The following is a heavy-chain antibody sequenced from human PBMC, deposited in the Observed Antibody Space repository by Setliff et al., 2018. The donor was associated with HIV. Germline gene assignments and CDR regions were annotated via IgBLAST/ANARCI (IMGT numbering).Heavy chain of an antibody. Sequence: SETLSLTCAVYGTSLNTYYWTWIRYTPGRGLQWIGQIDHSGSTNYNPSLKRRVTLSVDASKNQFSLKVKSVTAADTATYYCAKKGRYYYGSGVTTDYFDDWGQGTPVTVSS. D-gene: IGHD3-10*01. J-gene: IGHJ4*02. CDR3: AKKGRYYYGSGVTTDYFDD. CDR2: IDHSGST. V-gene: IGHV4-34*01. CDR1: GTSLNTYY.